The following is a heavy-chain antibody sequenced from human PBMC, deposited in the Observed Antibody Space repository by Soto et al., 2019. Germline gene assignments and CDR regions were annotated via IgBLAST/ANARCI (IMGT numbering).Heavy chain of an antibody. CDR2: MNPNSGNT. CDR3: ARTDYGDYTYYYYGMDV. D-gene: IGHD4-17*01. CDR1: GYTFTSYD. V-gene: IGHV1-8*01. Sequence: ASVKVSCKTSGYTFTSYDIDWVRQANGQGLEWMGWMNPNSGNTGYTQKFQGRVTMTRNTSISTAYMALSSLRSEGTAVYYCARTDYGDYTYYYYGMDVWGQGTTVTGSS. J-gene: IGHJ6*02.